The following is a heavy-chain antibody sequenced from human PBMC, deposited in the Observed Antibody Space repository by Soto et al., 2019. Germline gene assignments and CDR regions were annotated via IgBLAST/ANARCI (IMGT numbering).Heavy chain of an antibody. Sequence: GSLRLSCAASGFSVSSNYLSWVRQAPGKGLEWVSVIYSGGSRYYADSVKGRFTISRDNSKNLLYLQMNSLRAEDTAVYYCARGDCGGDSPIYCYYGMDVWGQGTTVTVSS. V-gene: IGHV3-53*01. CDR2: IYSGGSR. CDR3: ARGDCGGDSPIYCYYGMDV. D-gene: IGHD2-21*02. J-gene: IGHJ6*02. CDR1: GFSVSSNY.